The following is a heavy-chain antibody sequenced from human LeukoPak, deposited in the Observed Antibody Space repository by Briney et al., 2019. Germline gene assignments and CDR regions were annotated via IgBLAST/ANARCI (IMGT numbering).Heavy chain of an antibody. CDR2: ISSSSSTI. CDR3: ASRAGVYSPPFDH. V-gene: IGHV3-48*01. D-gene: IGHD4-23*01. J-gene: IGHJ4*02. Sequence: GGSLRLSCAASGFTFSSYSMNWVRQAPGKGLEWVSYISSSSSTIYYADSVKGRFTISIDNSKNTLYLQMNSLRVEDTAVYYCASRAGVYSPPFDHWGQGTLVTVSS. CDR1: GFTFSSYS.